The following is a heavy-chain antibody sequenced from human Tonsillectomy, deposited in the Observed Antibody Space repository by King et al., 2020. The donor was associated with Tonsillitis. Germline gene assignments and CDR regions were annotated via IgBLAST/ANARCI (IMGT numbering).Heavy chain of an antibody. Sequence: VQLVESGGGVVQPGRSLRLSCAASGFTFSSYGMHWVRQAPGKGLEWVVVIWYDGSNKYYADSVKGRFTISRDNSKNTLYLQMNSLRAEDTAVYYCARDQSCSSTSCYSYYYYYGMDVWGQGTTVTVSS. V-gene: IGHV3-33*01. CDR3: ARDQSCSSTSCYSYYYYYGMDV. J-gene: IGHJ6*02. D-gene: IGHD2-2*01. CDR2: IWYDGSNK. CDR1: GFTFSSYG.